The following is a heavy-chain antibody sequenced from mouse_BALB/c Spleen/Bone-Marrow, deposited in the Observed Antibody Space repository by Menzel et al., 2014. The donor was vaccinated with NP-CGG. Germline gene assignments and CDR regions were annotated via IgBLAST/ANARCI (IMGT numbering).Heavy chain of an antibody. Sequence: EVKLVESGGGLVKPGGSLKLSCAASGFDFSRYWMSWVRQAPGKGLEWIGEINPDSSTINYTPTLKDKFTISRDNAKNTLYLRVSRSMSEDPAIYDCARLYALFDVWGAGTTFTVSS. CDR2: INPDSSTI. CDR3: ARLYALFDV. D-gene: IGHD2-14*01. CDR1: GFDFSRYW. V-gene: IGHV4-1*02. J-gene: IGHJ1*01.